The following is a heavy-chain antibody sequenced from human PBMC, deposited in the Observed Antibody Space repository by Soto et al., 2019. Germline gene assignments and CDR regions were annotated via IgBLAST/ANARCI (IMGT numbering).Heavy chain of an antibody. V-gene: IGHV1-18*01. Sequence: ASVKVSCKASGYSFTGYGIGWVRQVPGQGPEWMGWISPYNGRTNYAQSVKGRVVMTTDISTNTVYVELRSLRSDDSAIYYCGRSRTNSYPVEVWRQRTTVTVSS. J-gene: IGHJ6*02. CDR1: GYSFTGYG. CDR3: GRSRTNSYPVEV. CDR2: ISPYNGRT. D-gene: IGHD5-18*01.